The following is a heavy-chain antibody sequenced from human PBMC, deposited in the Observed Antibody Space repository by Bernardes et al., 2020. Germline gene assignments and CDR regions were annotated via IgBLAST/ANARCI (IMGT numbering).Heavy chain of an antibody. V-gene: IGHV1-2*06. J-gene: IGHJ6*04. CDR2: INPNSGGT. CDR3: ARDKIVATKRWVELTGGRGGMDV. D-gene: IGHD5-12*01. Sequence: ASVKVSCKASGYTFTGYYMHWVRQAPGQGLEWMGRINPNSGGTNYAQKFQGRVTMTRDTSISTAYMELSRLRSDDTAVYYCARDKIVATKRWVELTGGRGGMDVWGKGTTVTVSS. CDR1: GYTFTGYY.